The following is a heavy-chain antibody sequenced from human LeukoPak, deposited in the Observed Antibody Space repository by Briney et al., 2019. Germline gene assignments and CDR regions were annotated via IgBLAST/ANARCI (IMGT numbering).Heavy chain of an antibody. Sequence: ASVKVSCKASGYTFTSYGISWVRQAPGQGLEWMGWISAYNGNTNYAQKLQSRVTMTTDTSTSTAYMELRSLRSDDTAVYYCARVPVYCSGGSCHSLNYYYGMDVWGQGTTVTVSS. V-gene: IGHV1-18*01. D-gene: IGHD2-15*01. CDR2: ISAYNGNT. CDR3: ARVPVYCSGGSCHSLNYYYGMDV. J-gene: IGHJ6*02. CDR1: GYTFTSYG.